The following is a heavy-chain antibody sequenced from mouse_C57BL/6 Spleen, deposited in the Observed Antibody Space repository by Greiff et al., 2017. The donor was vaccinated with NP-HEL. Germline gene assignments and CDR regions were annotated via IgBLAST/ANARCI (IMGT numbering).Heavy chain of an antibody. CDR2: ISSGGSYT. CDR3: ARHRSGSSPWYFDV. Sequence: EVQLVESGGDLVKPGGSLKLSCAASGFTFSSYGMSWVRQTPDKRLEWVATISSGGSYTYYPDSVKGRFTISRDNAKNTLYLQMSSLKSEDTAMYYCARHRSGSSPWYFDVWGTGTTVTVSS. V-gene: IGHV5-6*01. D-gene: IGHD1-1*01. CDR1: GFTFSSYG. J-gene: IGHJ1*03.